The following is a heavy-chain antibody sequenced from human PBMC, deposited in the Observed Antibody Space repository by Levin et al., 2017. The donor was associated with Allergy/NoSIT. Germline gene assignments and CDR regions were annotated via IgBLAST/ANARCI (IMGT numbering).Heavy chain of an antibody. CDR1: GGSFSGYY. CDR3: ARSGAAAGDIFDY. CDR2: INHSGST. V-gene: IGHV4-34*01. D-gene: IGHD6-13*01. J-gene: IGHJ4*02. Sequence: TSETLSLTCAVYGGSFSGYYWSWIRQPPGKGLEWIGEINHSGSTNYNPSLKSRVTISVDTSKNQFSLKLSSVTAADTAVYYCARSGAAAGDIFDYWGQGTLVTVSS.